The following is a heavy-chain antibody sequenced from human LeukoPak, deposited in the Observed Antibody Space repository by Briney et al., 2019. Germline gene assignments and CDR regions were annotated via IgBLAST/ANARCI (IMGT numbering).Heavy chain of an antibody. Sequence: GASVKVSCKASGYTFTSYGISWVRQAPGQGLEWMGWISAYNGNTNYAQKLQGRVTMTTDTSTSTAYMELRGLRSDDTAVYYCARGVLGYCSGGSCYPYYMDVWGKGTTVTVSS. CDR2: ISAYNGNT. V-gene: IGHV1-18*01. D-gene: IGHD2-15*01. CDR1: GYTFTSYG. CDR3: ARGVLGYCSGGSCYPYYMDV. J-gene: IGHJ6*03.